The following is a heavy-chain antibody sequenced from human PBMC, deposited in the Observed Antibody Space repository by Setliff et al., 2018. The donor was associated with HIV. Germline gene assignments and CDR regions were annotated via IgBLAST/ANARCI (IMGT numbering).Heavy chain of an antibody. CDR3: ARDHISTIFGGPADYFDY. CDR2: INAGNGDT. D-gene: IGHD3-3*01. CDR1: GYTFTTYA. J-gene: IGHJ4*02. V-gene: IGHV1-3*01. Sequence: ASVKVSCKASGYTFTTYAIHWVGQAPGQGLEWMGWINAGNGDTKYSQKFQGRVTITRDTSASKAYMELSSLRTEDTAVYYCARDHISTIFGGPADYFDYWGQGTLVTVSS.